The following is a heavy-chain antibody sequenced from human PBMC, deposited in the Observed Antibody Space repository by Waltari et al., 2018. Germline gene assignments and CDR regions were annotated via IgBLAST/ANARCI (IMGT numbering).Heavy chain of an antibody. Sequence: QVQLVQSGSELQNPGASVKISCRTSGYIFTDHGMHWVRQAPTQGLQWMGWINTNTRNPTYAQDFTGRFVFSLDKSVDTAYLEISSLQSEDTAIYFCARDPKYCSGGTCKAWFDSWGQGTLVSVSS. CDR1: GYIFTDHG. CDR2: INTNTRNP. D-gene: IGHD2-15*01. V-gene: IGHV7-4-1*02. CDR3: ARDPKYCSGGTCKAWFDS. J-gene: IGHJ5*01.